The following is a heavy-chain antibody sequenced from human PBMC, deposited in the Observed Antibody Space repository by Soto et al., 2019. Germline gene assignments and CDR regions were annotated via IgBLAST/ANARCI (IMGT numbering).Heavy chain of an antibody. CDR2: ISYDGSNK. CDR1: GFTFSSYG. CDR3: EKEGPSMVFGEGFDY. J-gene: IGHJ4*02. V-gene: IGHV3-30*18. Sequence: PGGSLRLSCAASGFTFSSYGMHWVRQAPGKGLEWVAVISYDGSNKYYADSVKGRFTISRDNSKNTLYLQMNSLRAEDTAVYYCEKEGPSMVFGEGFDYWGQGTLVTVSS. D-gene: IGHD3-10*01.